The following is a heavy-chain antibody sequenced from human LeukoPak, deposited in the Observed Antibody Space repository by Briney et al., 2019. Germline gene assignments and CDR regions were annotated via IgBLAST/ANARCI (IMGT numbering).Heavy chain of an antibody. D-gene: IGHD3-10*01. J-gene: IGHJ4*02. CDR2: INHSGST. CDR3: ARDGPAYGSGSLY. CDR1: GGSFSGYY. Sequence: SETLSLTCAVYGGSFSGYYWKWIRQPPGKGLECIGEINHSGSTNYNPSLKSRVTISVDTSKNQFSLKLTSVTAADTAVYYCARDGPAYGSGSLYWGQGTLVTVSS. V-gene: IGHV4-34*01.